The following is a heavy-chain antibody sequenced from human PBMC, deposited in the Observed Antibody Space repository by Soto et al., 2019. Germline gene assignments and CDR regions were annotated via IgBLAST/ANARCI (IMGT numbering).Heavy chain of an antibody. Sequence: SEKCSCKASGGNFRSEATIWVRQAPGHGLEWMGRIIPMFSTPHYAQKFQGRVTIIADESTTTVNMEMRGLTYEDTAVYYCARAQFSDILTADDYGMDVWGQGTSVTVSS. CDR2: IIPMFSTP. V-gene: IGHV1-69*15. CDR3: ARAQFSDILTADDYGMDV. CDR1: GGNFRSEA. D-gene: IGHD3-9*01. J-gene: IGHJ6*02.